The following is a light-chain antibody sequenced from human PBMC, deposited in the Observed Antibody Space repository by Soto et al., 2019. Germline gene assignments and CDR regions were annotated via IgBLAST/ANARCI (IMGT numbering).Light chain of an antibody. CDR3: QQYNKWPIT. J-gene: IGKJ5*01. Sequence: EIVMTQSPATLSVSPGESATLSCRACQSVSSDLAWYQQKPGQAPRLLIYYTSTRATGFPARVSGGGSRSEFTLTICSLRSEDSAFYTCQQYNKWPITFSKGTLLEI. V-gene: IGKV3-15*01. CDR2: YTS. CDR1: QSVSSD.